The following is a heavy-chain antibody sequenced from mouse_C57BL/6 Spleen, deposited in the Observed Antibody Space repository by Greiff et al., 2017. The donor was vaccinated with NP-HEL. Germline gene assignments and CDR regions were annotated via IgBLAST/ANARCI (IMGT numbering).Heavy chain of an antibody. CDR2: ISSGGSYT. V-gene: IGHV5-6*01. CDR3: ARQRYGSSYGYFDV. Sequence: EVQLQESGGDLVKPGGSLKLSCAASGFTFSSYGMSWVRQTPDKRLEWVATISSGGSYTYYPDSVKGRFTISRDNAKNTLYLQMSSLKSEDTAMYYCARQRYGSSYGYFDVWGTGTTVTVSS. J-gene: IGHJ1*03. CDR1: GFTFSSYG. D-gene: IGHD1-1*01.